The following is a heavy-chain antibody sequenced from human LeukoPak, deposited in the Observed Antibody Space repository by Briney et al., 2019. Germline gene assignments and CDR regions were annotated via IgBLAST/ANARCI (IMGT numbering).Heavy chain of an antibody. CDR2: IYDSGST. V-gene: IGHV4-59*08. D-gene: IGHD2-15*01. Sequence: SETLSLTCTVSGGSISSYYWSWIRQPPGKGLEWIAYIYDSGSTNSNPSLKSRVTISAETSKNEFSLKLSSVTAADTAVYYCARLGFCSGGSCPYDLYYMDVWGKGTTVTVSS. CDR1: GGSISSYY. CDR3: ARLGFCSGGSCPYDLYYMDV. J-gene: IGHJ6*03.